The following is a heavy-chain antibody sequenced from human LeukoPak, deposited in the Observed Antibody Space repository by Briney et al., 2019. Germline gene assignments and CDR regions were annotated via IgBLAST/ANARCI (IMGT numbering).Heavy chain of an antibody. CDR1: GFTFSSYD. CDR3: EKVMDRDIVATIRLGSQYYFDF. CDR2: IRCDGSNK. V-gene: IGHV3-30*02. J-gene: IGHJ4*02. Sequence: PGGSLRLSCAASGFTFSSYDMHWVRQAPGKGLEWVAFIRCDGSNKYYADSVKGRFTISRDNSKNTPYLQLNSLRAEDTAVYYCEKVMDRDIVATIRLGSQYYFDFWGQGTLVTVSS. D-gene: IGHD5-12*01.